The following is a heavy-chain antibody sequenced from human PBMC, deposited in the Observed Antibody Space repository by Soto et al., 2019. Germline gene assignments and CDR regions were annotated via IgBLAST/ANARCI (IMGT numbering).Heavy chain of an antibody. Sequence: SETLSLTCTVSGGSISSSSYYWGWIRQPPGKGLEWIGSIYYSGSTYYNPSLKSRVTISVDTSKNQFSLKLSSVTAADTAVYYCARLYISTGQSTIDYWGQGTLVTVSS. CDR1: GGSISSSSYY. J-gene: IGHJ4*02. V-gene: IGHV4-39*01. CDR2: IYYSGST. CDR3: ARLYISTGQSTIDY. D-gene: IGHD3-9*01.